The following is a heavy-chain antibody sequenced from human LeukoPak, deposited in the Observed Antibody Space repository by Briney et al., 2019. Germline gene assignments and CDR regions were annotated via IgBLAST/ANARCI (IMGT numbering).Heavy chain of an antibody. CDR1: GFTFSSYS. V-gene: IGHV3-21*01. Sequence: GGSLTLSCAASGFTFSSYSMNWVRQAPGKGLEWVSSISSSSSYIYYADSVKGRFTISRDNAKNSPDLQMNSQRAEDTAVYYCARSPYDGYRGDYWGPGTLVTASS. J-gene: IGHJ4*02. D-gene: IGHD5-24*01. CDR2: ISSSSSYI. CDR3: ARSPYDGYRGDY.